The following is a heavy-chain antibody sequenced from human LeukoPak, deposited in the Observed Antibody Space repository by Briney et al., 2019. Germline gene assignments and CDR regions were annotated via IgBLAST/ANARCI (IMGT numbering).Heavy chain of an antibody. D-gene: IGHD1-26*01. J-gene: IGHJ4*02. CDR2: IIPIFGTA. Sequence: ASVKVSCKASGGTFSSYAISWVRQAPGQGLEWMGGIIPIFGTANYAQKFQGRVTITTDESTSTAYVELSSLRSEDTAVYYCARGISGSYTADYWGQGTLATVSS. CDR3: ARGISGSYTADY. V-gene: IGHV1-69*05. CDR1: GGTFSSYA.